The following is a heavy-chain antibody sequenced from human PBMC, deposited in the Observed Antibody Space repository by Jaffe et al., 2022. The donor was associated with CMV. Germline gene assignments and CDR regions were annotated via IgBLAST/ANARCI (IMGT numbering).Heavy chain of an antibody. CDR2: IRSKAYGGTT. J-gene: IGHJ3*02. D-gene: IGHD3-3*01. Sequence: EVQLVESGGGLVKPGRSLRLSCTASGFTFGDYAMSWFRQAPGKGLEWVGFIRSKAYGGTTEYAASVKGRFTISRDDSKSIAYLQMNSLKTEDTAVYYCTREKGYYDFWSGYYGLGAFDIWGQGTMVTVSS. CDR3: TREKGYYDFWSGYYGLGAFDI. V-gene: IGHV3-49*05. CDR1: GFTFGDYA.